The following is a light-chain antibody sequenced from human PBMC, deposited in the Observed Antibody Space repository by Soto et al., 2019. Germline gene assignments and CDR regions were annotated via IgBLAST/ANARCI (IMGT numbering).Light chain of an antibody. CDR3: QQYGRSPAT. CDR2: GAS. V-gene: IGKV3-20*01. J-gene: IGKJ2*01. CDR1: QSVTNGY. Sequence: EIVLTQSPGTLSLSPGERATLSCRASQSVTNGYLAWYQQKPGQAPRLLIHGASNRATGIPESFIGSGSEPKFTLTVSILEPEDFEVYHYQQYGRSPATFGQGPKLEIK.